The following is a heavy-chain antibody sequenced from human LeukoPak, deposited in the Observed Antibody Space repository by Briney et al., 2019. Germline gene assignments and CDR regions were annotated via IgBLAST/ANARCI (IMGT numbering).Heavy chain of an antibody. V-gene: IGHV3-49*04. D-gene: IGHD1-26*01. CDR2: IRGKAYGGTT. CDR1: GFTFGDYA. CDR3: SRDGSGIHYGIDV. J-gene: IGHJ6*02. Sequence: GGSLRLSCTASGFTFGDYAMSWVRQAPGKGLEWVGFIRGKAYGGTTEYAASVRGRFTISRDDSKSIAYLQVNSLKTEDTAVYYCSRDGSGIHYGIDVWGQGTTVTVSS.